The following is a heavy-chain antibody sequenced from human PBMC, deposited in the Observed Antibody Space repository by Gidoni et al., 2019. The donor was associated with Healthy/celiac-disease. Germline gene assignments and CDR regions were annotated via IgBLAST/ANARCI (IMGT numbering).Heavy chain of an antibody. J-gene: IGHJ4*02. CDR1: GSTFTSYY. CDR3: ARVSDYYDSSGYYFDY. CDR2: INPSGGST. Sequence: QVQLVQSGAEVKKPGASVKVSCKASGSTFTSYYMHWVRQAPGQGLEWMGIINPSGGSTSYAKKFQGRVTMTRDTTTSTVYMELSSLRSEDTAVYYCARVSDYYDSSGYYFDYWGQGTLVTVSS. V-gene: IGHV1-46*01. D-gene: IGHD3-22*01.